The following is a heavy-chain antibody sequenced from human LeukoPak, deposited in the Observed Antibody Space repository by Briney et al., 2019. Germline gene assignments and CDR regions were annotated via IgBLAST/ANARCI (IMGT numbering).Heavy chain of an antibody. CDR2: ISGSGDIT. CDR1: GSTFTSYA. V-gene: IGHV3-23*01. CDR3: AKHESLSTYSAFDI. D-gene: IGHD2-15*01. J-gene: IGHJ3*02. Sequence: PGGSLRLSCAASGSTFTSYAMSWVRQAPEKGLEWVSVISGSGDITYYADSVKGRFTISRDNSKNMLYLQMNSLRVEDTAVYYCAKHESLSTYSAFDIWGQGTTVTVSS.